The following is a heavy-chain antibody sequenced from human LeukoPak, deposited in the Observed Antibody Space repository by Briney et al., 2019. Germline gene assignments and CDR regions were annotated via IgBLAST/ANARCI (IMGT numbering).Heavy chain of an antibody. CDR2: IIPIFGTA. V-gene: IGHV1-69*13. CDR3: ASSSGWYRFAFDI. Sequence: GASVKVSCKASGGTFISYAISWVRQAPGQGLEWMGGIIPIFGTANYAQKFQGRVTITADESTSTAYMELSSLRSEDTAVYYCASSSGWYRFAFDIWGQGTMVTVSS. D-gene: IGHD6-19*01. J-gene: IGHJ3*02. CDR1: GGTFISYA.